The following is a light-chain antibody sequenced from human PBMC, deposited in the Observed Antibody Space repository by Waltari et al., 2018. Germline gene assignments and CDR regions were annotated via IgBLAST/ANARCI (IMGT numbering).Light chain of an antibody. CDR1: QSVSRN. CDR3: QQYYDWPPYT. V-gene: IGKV3-15*01. CDR2: GAS. J-gene: IGKJ2*01. Sequence: EIVMTQSPATLSVSPGERVTLSCRASQSVSRNLAWYQQQRPGQAPRLLIHGASTRATGIPVRCSGSGSGTEFTLTISSLQSEDYAVYYCQQYYDWPPYTFGQGTKVEIK.